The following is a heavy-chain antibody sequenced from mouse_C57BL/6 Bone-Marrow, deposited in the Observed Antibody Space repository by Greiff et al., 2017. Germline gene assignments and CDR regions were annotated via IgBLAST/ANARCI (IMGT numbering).Heavy chain of an antibody. CDR3: AREGSSPWCAY. CDR1: GYTFTSYW. J-gene: IGHJ3*01. V-gene: IGHV1-69*01. D-gene: IGHD1-1*01. Sequence: QVKLQQPGAELVMPGASVKLSCKASGYTFTSYWMHWVKQRPGQGLEWIGEIDPSDSYTNYNQKFKGKSTLTVDKSSSTAYMQLSSLTSEDSAVYYCAREGSSPWCAYWGQGTLVTVSA. CDR2: IDPSDSYT.